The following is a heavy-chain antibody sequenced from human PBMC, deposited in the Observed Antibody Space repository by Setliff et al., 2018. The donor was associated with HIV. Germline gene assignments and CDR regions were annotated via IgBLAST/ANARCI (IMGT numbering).Heavy chain of an antibody. CDR1: GYTFTSYG. V-gene: IGHV1-18*01. J-gene: IGHJ5*02. D-gene: IGHD6-13*01. CDR2: ISAYNGNR. Sequence: GALVKVSCKASGYTFTSYGISWVRQAPGQGLEWMGWISAYNGNRHYAQKFQGRVTMTRDTSISTAYMELSRLRSDDTAVYYCSKQTVSSSWSNWFDPWGQGTLVTVSS. CDR3: SKQTVSSSWSNWFDP.